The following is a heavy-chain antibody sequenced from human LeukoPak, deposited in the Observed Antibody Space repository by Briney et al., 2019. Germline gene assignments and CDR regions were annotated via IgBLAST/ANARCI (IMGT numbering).Heavy chain of an antibody. CDR2: ISGSGGST. CDR1: GGSISSYY. J-gene: IGHJ4*02. D-gene: IGHD7-27*01. CDR3: AKEVGSKAWGKEGYY. V-gene: IGHV3-23*01. Sequence: PSETLSLTCTVSGGSISSYYWSWVRQAPGKGLEWVSAISGSGGSTYYADSVKGRFTISRDNSKNTLYLQMNSLRAEDTAVYYCAKEVGSKAWGKEGYYWGQGTLVTVSS.